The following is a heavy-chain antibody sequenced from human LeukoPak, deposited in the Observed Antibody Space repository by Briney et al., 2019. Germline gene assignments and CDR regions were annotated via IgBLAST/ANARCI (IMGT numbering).Heavy chain of an antibody. CDR3: AAVSLPAVGAFDY. CDR1: GYTFTSYG. J-gene: IGHJ4*02. Sequence: GASVKVSCKASGYTFTSYGISWVRQAPGQGLEWMGGIIPIFGIANYAQKFQGRVTITTDESTSTAYMELSSLRSEDTAVYYCAAVSLPAVGAFDYWGQGTLVTVSS. D-gene: IGHD3-10*01. V-gene: IGHV1-69*05. CDR2: IIPIFGIA.